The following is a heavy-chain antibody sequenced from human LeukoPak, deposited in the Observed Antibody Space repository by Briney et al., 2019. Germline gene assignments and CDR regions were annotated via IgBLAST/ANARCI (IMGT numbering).Heavy chain of an antibody. D-gene: IGHD6-13*01. V-gene: IGHV1-18*01. Sequence: ASVKVSCKASGYTFTSYGISWVRQAPGQGLEWMEWISAYNGNTNYAQKLQGRVTMTTDRSTSTAYMELRSLRSDDTAVYYCARPVGSRSWYLSAFDIWGQGTMVTVSS. J-gene: IGHJ3*02. CDR2: ISAYNGNT. CDR3: ARPVGSRSWYLSAFDI. CDR1: GYTFTSYG.